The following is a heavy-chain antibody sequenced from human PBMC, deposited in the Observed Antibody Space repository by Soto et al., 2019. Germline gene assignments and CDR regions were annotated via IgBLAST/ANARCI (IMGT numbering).Heavy chain of an antibody. CDR1: GGTFSSYT. Sequence: SVKVSCKASGGTFSSYTISWVRQAPGQGLEWMGRIIPILGIANYAQKFQGRVTITADESTSTAYMELSSLRSEDTAVYYCASYLRSYYSLDYWGQGTLVTDSS. CDR2: IIPILGIA. J-gene: IGHJ4*02. CDR3: ASYLRSYYSLDY. D-gene: IGHD1-26*01. V-gene: IGHV1-69*02.